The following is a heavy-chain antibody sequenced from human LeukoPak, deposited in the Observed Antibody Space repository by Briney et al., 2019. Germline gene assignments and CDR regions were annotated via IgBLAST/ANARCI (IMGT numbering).Heavy chain of an antibody. CDR3: AKGAREMATTEFHDY. V-gene: IGHV3-30*02. CDR1: GFTFSSYG. J-gene: IGHJ4*02. CDR2: IRYDGSNK. Sequence: GGSLRLSCAASGFTFSSYGMHWVRQAPGKGLEWVAFIRYDGSNKYYADSVKGRFTISRDNSKNTLYLQMNSLRAEDTAVYYCAKGAREMATTEFHDYWGQGTLVTVSS. D-gene: IGHD5-24*01.